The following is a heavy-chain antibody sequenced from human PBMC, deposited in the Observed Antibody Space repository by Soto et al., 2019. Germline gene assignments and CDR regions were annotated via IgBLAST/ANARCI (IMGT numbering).Heavy chain of an antibody. CDR3: ARDCGYSYGEGLDY. V-gene: IGHV1-69*13. J-gene: IGHJ4*02. D-gene: IGHD5-18*01. Sequence: AASVKVSCKASGGTFSSYAISWVRQAPGQGLEWMGGIIPIFGTANYAQKFQGRVTITADESTSTAYMELSSLRSEDTAVYYCARDCGYSYGEGLDYWGQGTLVTVSS. CDR2: IIPIFGTA. CDR1: GGTFSSYA.